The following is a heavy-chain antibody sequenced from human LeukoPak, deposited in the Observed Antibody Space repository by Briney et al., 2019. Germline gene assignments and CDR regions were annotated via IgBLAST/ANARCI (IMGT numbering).Heavy chain of an antibody. CDR3: ARDSSSWYKMQYYFDY. D-gene: IGHD6-13*01. CDR2: INASGGST. J-gene: IGHJ4*02. CDR1: GYTFTSYY. Sequence: ASVNVSCKASGYTFTSYYMHWVRQAPGQGLEWMGIINASGGSTSYAQKFQGRVTMTRDTSTSTVYMELSSLRSEDTAVYYCARDSSSWYKMQYYFDYWGQGTLVTVPS. V-gene: IGHV1-46*03.